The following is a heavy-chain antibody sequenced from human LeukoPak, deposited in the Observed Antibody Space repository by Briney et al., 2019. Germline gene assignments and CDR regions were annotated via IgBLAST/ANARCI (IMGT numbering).Heavy chain of an antibody. CDR3: AKGVVPAAPSYYYYYMDV. V-gene: IGHV4-59*06. J-gene: IGHJ6*03. CDR1: GGSISSYY. Sequence: SETLSLTCTVSGGSISSYYWSWIRQPPGKGLEWIGYIYYSGSTYYNPSLKSRVTISVDTSKNQFSLKLSSVTAADTAVYYCAKGVVPAAPSYYYYYMDVWGKGTTVTVSS. CDR2: IYYSGST. D-gene: IGHD2-2*01.